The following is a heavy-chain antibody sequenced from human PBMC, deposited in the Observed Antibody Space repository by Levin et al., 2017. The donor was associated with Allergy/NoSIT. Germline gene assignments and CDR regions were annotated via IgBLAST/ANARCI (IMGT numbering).Heavy chain of an antibody. J-gene: IGHJ6*02. Sequence: KPSETLSLTCTVSGDSMSRRDFYWSWIRHLPGKGLEWIGFIHHSGSAYYNPSLKSRLSMSLDTSKSQFSLRLTSVTAADTAVYYCARDECAWFGECYGMDVWGQGTTVIVSS. CDR3: ARDECAWFGECYGMDV. CDR1: GDSMSRRDFY. CDR2: IHHSGSA. D-gene: IGHD3-10*01. V-gene: IGHV4-31*03.